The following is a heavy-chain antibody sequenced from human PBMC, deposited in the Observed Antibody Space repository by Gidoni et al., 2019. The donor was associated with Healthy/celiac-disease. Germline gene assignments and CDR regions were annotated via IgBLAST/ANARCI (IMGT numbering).Heavy chain of an antibody. Sequence: QLQLQESGTGLVKPSETLSLTCTVSGGSISSSTYYWGWIRQPPGKGLEWIGSIYYCRSTYYNPSLKSRVTISVDTSKNQFSLKLSSVTAADTAVYYCARQYYYDSSGYYYVPYFDYWGQGTLVTVSS. CDR3: ARQYYYDSSGYYYVPYFDY. J-gene: IGHJ4*02. CDR1: GGSISSSTYY. V-gene: IGHV4-39*01. D-gene: IGHD3-22*01. CDR2: IYYCRST.